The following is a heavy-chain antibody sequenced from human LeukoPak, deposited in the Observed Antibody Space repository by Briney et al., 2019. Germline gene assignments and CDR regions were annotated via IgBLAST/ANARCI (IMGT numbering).Heavy chain of an antibody. D-gene: IGHD3-22*01. CDR1: GGSISSGDYY. CDR3: ARDVYYYGSSGYYIGCFAP. V-gene: IGHV4-30-4*01. Sequence: SQTLSLTCTVSGGSISSGDYYWGWIRQPPGRGLEWSVYIYYSGSTYYNPSLKSRVTISVNTSKNQFSLKLSSVTAADTAVYYCARDVYYYGSSGYYIGCFAPWGQGTLVTVSS. CDR2: IYYSGST. J-gene: IGHJ5*02.